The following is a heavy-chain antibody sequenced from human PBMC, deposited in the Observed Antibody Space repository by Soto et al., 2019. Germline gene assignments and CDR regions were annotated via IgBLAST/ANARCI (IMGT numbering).Heavy chain of an antibody. CDR1: GFTFSSCA. D-gene: IGHD3-22*01. Sequence: GESLKISCAASGFTFSSCAMSWVRQAPGKGLEWVASISSSVDSTFYADSVKGRFTISRDNSKNTLYLQMNSLRAEDTAVYYCAKRVYYDSVGRAHIEKWGQGTRVTVSS. V-gene: IGHV3-23*01. J-gene: IGHJ4*02. CDR2: ISSSVDST. CDR3: AKRVYYDSVGRAHIEK.